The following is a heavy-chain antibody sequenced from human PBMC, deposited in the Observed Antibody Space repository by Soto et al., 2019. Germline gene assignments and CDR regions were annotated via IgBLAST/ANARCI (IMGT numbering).Heavy chain of an antibody. Sequence: SETLSLTCTVSGCSISSSSYYWGWIRQPPGKGLEWIGSIYYSGSTYYNPSLKSRVTISVDTSKNQFSLKLSSVTAADTAVYYCARLGMTTVTTKNRTQKQLRWFDPWGQGTLVIVSS. V-gene: IGHV4-39*01. CDR1: GCSISSSSYY. D-gene: IGHD4-17*01. CDR2: IYYSGST. J-gene: IGHJ5*02. CDR3: ARLGMTTVTTKNRTQKQLRWFDP.